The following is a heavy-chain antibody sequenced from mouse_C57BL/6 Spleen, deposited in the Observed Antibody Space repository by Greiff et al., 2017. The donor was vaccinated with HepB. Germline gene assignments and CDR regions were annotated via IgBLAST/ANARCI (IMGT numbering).Heavy chain of an antibody. J-gene: IGHJ1*03. CDR1: GFNIKDYY. CDR3: VDYYGSSAWYFDV. D-gene: IGHD1-1*01. Sequence: EVQLQQSGAELVKPGASVKLSCTASGFNIKDYYMHWVKQRTEQGLEWIGRIDPEDGETKYAPKFQGKATITADTSSNTAYLQLSSLTSEYTAVYYCVDYYGSSAWYFDVWGTGTTVTVSS. CDR2: IDPEDGET. V-gene: IGHV14-2*01.